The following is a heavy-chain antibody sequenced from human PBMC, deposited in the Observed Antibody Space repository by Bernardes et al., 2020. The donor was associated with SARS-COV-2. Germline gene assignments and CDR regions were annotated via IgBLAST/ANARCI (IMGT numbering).Heavy chain of an antibody. D-gene: IGHD3-3*01. Sequence: GGSLSLSCAASGFTFNNYAMTWVRQAPGKGLEWVSSITGSGQTTYYADSVQGRFTISRDNSQNTLYVQIDSLRAEDTAVYFCVKQYDFWTTSRFDYWGQGTLVIASS. CDR1: GFTFNNYA. J-gene: IGHJ4*02. CDR2: ITGSGQTT. V-gene: IGHV3-23*01. CDR3: VKQYDFWTTSRFDY.